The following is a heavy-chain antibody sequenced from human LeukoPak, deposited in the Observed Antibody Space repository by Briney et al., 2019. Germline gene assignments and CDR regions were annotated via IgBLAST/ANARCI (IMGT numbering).Heavy chain of an antibody. D-gene: IGHD3-22*01. V-gene: IGHV3-23*01. Sequence: PGGSLRLSCTGSGFSVPNDAMAWVRQAPGKGLEWVSGIGAGVTGKYYADSVRGRFTISRDNSKKTVFLHMNSLRAEDTALYYCAKSYDSGGYPLGDSWGQGTLVTVSS. CDR3: AKSYDSGGYPLGDS. CDR2: IGAGVTGK. CDR1: GFSVPNDA. J-gene: IGHJ4*02.